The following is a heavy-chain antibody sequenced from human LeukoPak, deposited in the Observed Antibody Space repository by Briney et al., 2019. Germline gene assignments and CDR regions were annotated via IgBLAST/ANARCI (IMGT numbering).Heavy chain of an antibody. Sequence: SETLSLTCTVSGGSISSSSYYWGWIRQPPGKGLEWIGSIYYSGSTYYNPSLKSRVTISVDTSKNQFSLKLSSVTAADTAVYYCARLPSSESYSSIGAFDIWGQGTMVTVSS. CDR2: IYYSGST. V-gene: IGHV4-39*01. CDR3: ARLPSSESYSSIGAFDI. D-gene: IGHD1-26*01. J-gene: IGHJ3*02. CDR1: GGSISSSSYY.